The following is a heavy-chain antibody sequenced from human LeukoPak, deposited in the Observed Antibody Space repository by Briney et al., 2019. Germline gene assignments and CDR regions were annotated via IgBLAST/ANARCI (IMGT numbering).Heavy chain of an antibody. CDR1: GGTFSSYA. D-gene: IGHD4-17*01. J-gene: IGHJ5*02. Sequence: SVKVSCKASGGTFSSYAISWVRQAPGQGLEWMGGIIHIFGTATYAQKFQGRVTITADESTSTAYMELSSLRFEDTAVYYCAREHPSGLRLNWFDPWGQGTLVTVSS. CDR2: IIHIFGTA. V-gene: IGHV1-69*01. CDR3: AREHPSGLRLNWFDP.